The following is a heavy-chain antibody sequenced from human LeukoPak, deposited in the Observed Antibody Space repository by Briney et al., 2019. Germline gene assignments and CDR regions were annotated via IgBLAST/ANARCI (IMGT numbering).Heavy chain of an antibody. Sequence: SETLSLTCAVSGGSISSGGYPWSWIRQPPGKGLEWIGYIYHSGSTYYNPSLKSRVTISVDRSKNQFSLKLSSVTAADTAVYYCASLKGDYYDSSGPFDYWGQGTLVTVSS. D-gene: IGHD3-22*01. CDR1: GGSISSGGYP. J-gene: IGHJ4*02. CDR2: IYHSGST. CDR3: ASLKGDYYDSSGPFDY. V-gene: IGHV4-30-2*01.